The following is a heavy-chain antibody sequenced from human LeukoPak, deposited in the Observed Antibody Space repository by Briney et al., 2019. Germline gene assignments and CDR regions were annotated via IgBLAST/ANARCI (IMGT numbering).Heavy chain of an antibody. V-gene: IGHV4-39*01. Sequence: SETLSLTCTVSGGSISSSNYYWGWIRQPPGRGLEWIGSIYYSGSTYYNPSLKSRVTISVDTSKNQFSLKLSSVTAADTAVYYCARHSPGYYYYDMDVWGQGTTVTVSS. CDR3: ARHSPGYYYYDMDV. J-gene: IGHJ6*02. CDR2: IYYSGST. CDR1: GGSISSSNYY.